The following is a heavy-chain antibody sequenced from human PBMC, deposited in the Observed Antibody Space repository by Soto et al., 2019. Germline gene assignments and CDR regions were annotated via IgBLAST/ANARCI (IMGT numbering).Heavy chain of an antibody. D-gene: IGHD5-12*01. Sequence: QVHLQQWGAGLLKPSETLSLTCAVYGESFIGYYWTWIRQAPGKGLEWIGEINHGGSTNYKPSLKSRVTISIDTSKKRFSLKVTSVSAADTSVYYFARTDMVTTNWFKPWGQGTLVTVSS. CDR2: INHGGST. J-gene: IGHJ5*02. V-gene: IGHV4-34*01. CDR3: ARTDMVTTNWFKP. CDR1: GESFIGYY.